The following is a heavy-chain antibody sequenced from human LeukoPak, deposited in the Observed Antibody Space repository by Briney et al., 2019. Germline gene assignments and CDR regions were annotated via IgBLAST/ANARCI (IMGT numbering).Heavy chain of an antibody. CDR1: GFTFSSYG. Sequence: GRSLRLSCAASGFTFSSYGMHWVRQAPGKGLEWVAVIWYDGSNKNYADSVKGRFTISRDNSKNTLYLQMNGLRAEDTAVYYCAGARRGYSYGHLDYWGQGTLVTVSS. J-gene: IGHJ4*02. V-gene: IGHV3-33*01. D-gene: IGHD5-18*01. CDR2: IWYDGSNK. CDR3: AGARRGYSYGHLDY.